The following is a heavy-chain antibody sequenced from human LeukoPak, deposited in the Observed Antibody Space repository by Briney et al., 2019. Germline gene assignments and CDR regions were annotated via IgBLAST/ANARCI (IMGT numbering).Heavy chain of an antibody. CDR3: ARLPITMIVVVIIYYY. CDR1: GGTFSSYA. CDR2: IIPIFGTA. D-gene: IGHD3-22*01. V-gene: IGHV1-69*13. Sequence: SVKVSCKASGGTFSSYAISWVRQSPGQGLEWMGGIIPIFGTANYAQKFQGRVTITADESTSTAYMELSSLRSEDTAVYYCARLPITMIVVVIIYYYWGQGTLVTVSS. J-gene: IGHJ4*02.